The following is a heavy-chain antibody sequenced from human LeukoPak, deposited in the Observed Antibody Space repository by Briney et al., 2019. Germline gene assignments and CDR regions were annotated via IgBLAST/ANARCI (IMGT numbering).Heavy chain of an antibody. CDR3: SRASSTSYYDY. D-gene: IGHD6-19*01. J-gene: IGHJ4*02. CDR2: IYYSVST. Sequence: SETLSLTCTVSGGSISSSSYYWGWIRQPPGKGLEWIGSIYYSVSTYDNPSLKSRVTISVDTSENQFSLKLSSVTAADTALYYCSRASSTSYYDYWGQGTLVTVSS. V-gene: IGHV4-39*07. CDR1: GGSISSSSYY.